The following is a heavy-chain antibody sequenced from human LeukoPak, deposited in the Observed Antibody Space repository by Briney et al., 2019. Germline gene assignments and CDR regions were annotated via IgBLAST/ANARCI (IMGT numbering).Heavy chain of an antibody. V-gene: IGHV1-2*02. CDR3: ARDRGLGGALGYCSGGSCHGGPFDY. CDR1: GYTFTGYY. D-gene: IGHD2-15*01. CDR2: INPNSGGT. Sequence: GASVKVSCKASGYTFTGYYMHWVRQAPGQGLEWMGWINPNSGGTNYAQKFQGRVTMTRDTSISTAYMELSRLRSDDTAVYYCARDRGLGGALGYCSGGSCHGGPFDYWGQGTLVTVSS. J-gene: IGHJ4*02.